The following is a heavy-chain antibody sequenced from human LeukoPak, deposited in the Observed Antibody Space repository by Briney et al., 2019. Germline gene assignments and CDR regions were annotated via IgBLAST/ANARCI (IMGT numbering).Heavy chain of an antibody. J-gene: IGHJ5*02. CDR3: VRPRISVAGSIDH. CDR2: IYHSGST. Sequence: SETLSLTCTVSGGSISSGGYYWSWIRQPPGKGLEWIGYIYHSGSTYYNPSLKSRVTISVGRSKNQFSLKLSSVTAADTAVYYCVRPRISVAGSIDHWGQGTLVTVSS. D-gene: IGHD6-19*01. V-gene: IGHV4-30-2*01. CDR1: GGSISSGGYY.